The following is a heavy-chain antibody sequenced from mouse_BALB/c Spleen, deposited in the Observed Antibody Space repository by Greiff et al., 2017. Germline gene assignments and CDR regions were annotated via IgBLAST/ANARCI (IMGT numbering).Heavy chain of an antibody. CDR3: ARSMITPMDY. V-gene: IGHV5-17*02. D-gene: IGHD2-4*01. CDR2: ISSGSSTI. J-gene: IGHJ4*01. CDR1: GFTFSSFG. Sequence: LVESGGGLVQPGGSRKLSCAASGFTFSSFGMHWVRQAPEKGLEWVAYISSGSSTIYYADTVKGRFTISRDNPKNTLFLQMTSLRSEDTAMYYCARSMITPMDYWGQGTSVTVSS.